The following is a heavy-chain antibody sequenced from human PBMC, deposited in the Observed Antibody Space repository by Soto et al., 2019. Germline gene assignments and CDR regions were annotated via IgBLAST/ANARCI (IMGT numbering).Heavy chain of an antibody. Sequence: EVQLLESGGGLVQPGGSLRLSCAASGFTFSTYAMTWVRQAPGKGLEWVSALSGNSGTTYSADSVKGRFTISRDNSRNTLYLQMSSLRAEDTALYFCAKGSKFTIFSPKDYWGQGTLVTVSS. V-gene: IGHV3-23*01. CDR1: GFTFSTYA. CDR2: LSGNSGTT. CDR3: AKGSKFTIFSPKDY. J-gene: IGHJ4*02. D-gene: IGHD3-3*01.